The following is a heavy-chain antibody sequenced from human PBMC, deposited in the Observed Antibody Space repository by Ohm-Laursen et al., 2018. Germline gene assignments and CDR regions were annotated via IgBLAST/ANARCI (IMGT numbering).Heavy chain of an antibody. J-gene: IGHJ6*02. Sequence: SETLSLTCTVSGGSISSSSYYWGWIRQPPGKGLEWIGSIYYSGSTYYNPTLKSRVTISVDTSKNQFSLKLSSVTAADTAVYYCARLLDFWSGPRMDVWGQGTTVTVSS. CDR3: ARLLDFWSGPRMDV. V-gene: IGHV4-39*01. D-gene: IGHD3-3*01. CDR2: IYYSGST. CDR1: GGSISSSSYY.